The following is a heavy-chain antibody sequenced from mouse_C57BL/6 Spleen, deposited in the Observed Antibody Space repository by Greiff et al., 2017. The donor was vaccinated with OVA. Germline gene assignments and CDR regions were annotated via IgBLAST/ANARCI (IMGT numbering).Heavy chain of an antibody. CDR2: IYPGSGNT. Sequence: VQLQQSGAELVRPGASVKLSCKASGYTFTDYYINWVQQRPGQGLEWIARIYPGSGNTYYTEKFKGKATLTAEKSSSTAYMQLSSLTSEDSAVYFCARWDYSNYFDYWGQGTTLTVSS. D-gene: IGHD2-5*01. J-gene: IGHJ2*01. CDR3: ARWDYSNYFDY. CDR1: GYTFTDYY. V-gene: IGHV1-76*01.